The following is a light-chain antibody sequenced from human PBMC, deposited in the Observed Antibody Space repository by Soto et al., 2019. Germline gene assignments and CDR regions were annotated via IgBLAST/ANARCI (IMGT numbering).Light chain of an antibody. Sequence: IPLTQSPSSLSASVGDRVTITCRTSPGISSYLAWYQQKPGKAPKLLIYPASTLQSGVPSRFSCSGYGTDFTLTISNLQPEDFATYYCQQLNSYPLTFGGGTNVDI. CDR3: QQLNSYPLT. CDR2: PAS. J-gene: IGKJ4*01. V-gene: IGKV1-9*01. CDR1: PGISSY.